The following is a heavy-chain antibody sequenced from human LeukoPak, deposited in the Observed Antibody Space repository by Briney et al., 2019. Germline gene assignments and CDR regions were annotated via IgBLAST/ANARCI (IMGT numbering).Heavy chain of an antibody. CDR2: MNQDGSEK. D-gene: IGHD3-22*01. J-gene: IGHJ4*02. Sequence: GGSLRLSCAASGFTFRRYGMSWVRQAPGKGLEWVANMNQDGSEKHCVDSVKGRFTISRDNAKNSLYLQMNSLRAEDTAVYYCAREDYYDSSGYYVYWGQGTLVTVSS. CDR3: AREDYYDSSGYYVY. V-gene: IGHV3-7*04. CDR1: GFTFRRYG.